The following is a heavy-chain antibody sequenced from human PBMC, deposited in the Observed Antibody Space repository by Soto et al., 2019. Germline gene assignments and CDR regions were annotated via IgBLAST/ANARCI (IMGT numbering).Heavy chain of an antibody. D-gene: IGHD3-3*01. J-gene: IGHJ5*02. CDR1: GNSFATFW. CDR3: ATRKFFSPEHGP. CDR2: TYFCDSRT. Sequence: RKISCHAPGNSFATFWIGWVLQMPGKGLEWLGGTYFCDSRTRYNPSFQGQVTISADKSITTPYPQCASLKASASAMYYCATRKFFSPEHGPWGPGTLVTVSS. V-gene: IGHV5-51*01.